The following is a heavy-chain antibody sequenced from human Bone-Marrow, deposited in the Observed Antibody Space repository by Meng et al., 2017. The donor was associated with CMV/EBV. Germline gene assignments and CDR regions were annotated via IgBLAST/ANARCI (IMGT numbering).Heavy chain of an antibody. D-gene: IGHD5-18*01. CDR1: GGSIDSRGYY. Sequence: ESLKISCTVSGGSIDSRGYYWGWIRQSPGKGLEWIGSMYYSGSTYYNSSLKSRVTMSVDTPKNQLSLKLSSVTAADTAVYYCASPYGYSYGYVRDWGQGTLVTVSS. J-gene: IGHJ4*02. CDR3: ASPYGYSYGYVRD. V-gene: IGHV4-39*01. CDR2: MYYSGST.